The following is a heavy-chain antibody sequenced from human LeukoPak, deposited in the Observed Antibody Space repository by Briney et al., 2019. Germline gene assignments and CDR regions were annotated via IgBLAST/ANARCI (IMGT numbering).Heavy chain of an antibody. CDR1: GGSFSGYY. V-gene: IGHV4-34*01. Sequence: SETLSLTCAVYGGSFSGYYWSWIRQPPGKGLEWIGEINHSGSTNYNPSLKSRVTISVDTSKNQFSLKLSSVTAADTAVYYCARVSSYYDFWSGPTFDYWGQGTLVTVSS. D-gene: IGHD3-3*01. CDR2: INHSGST. J-gene: IGHJ4*02. CDR3: ARVSSYYDFWSGPTFDY.